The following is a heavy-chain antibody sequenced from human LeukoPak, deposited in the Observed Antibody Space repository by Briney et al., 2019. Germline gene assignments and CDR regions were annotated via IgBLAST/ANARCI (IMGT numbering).Heavy chain of an antibody. CDR2: INSINGDGSST. D-gene: IGHD6-19*01. Sequence: PGGSLRLSCAASGFTFSTYAMSWVRQAPGKGLEWVSRINSINGDGSSTSYVDSVKGRFTISRDNAKNTLYLQMNSLRAEDTAVYYCARGLSIAVASGMDVWGQGTTVTVSS. J-gene: IGHJ6*02. CDR3: ARGLSIAVASGMDV. CDR1: GFTFSTYA. V-gene: IGHV3-74*01.